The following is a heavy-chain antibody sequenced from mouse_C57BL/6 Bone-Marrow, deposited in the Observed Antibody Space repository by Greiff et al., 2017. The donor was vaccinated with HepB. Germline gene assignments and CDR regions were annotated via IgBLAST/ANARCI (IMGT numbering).Heavy chain of an antibody. V-gene: IGHV1-72*01. D-gene: IGHD1-1*01. CDR2: IDPNSGGT. J-gene: IGHJ2*01. CDR1: GYTFTSYW. CDR3: ARRDYYGSSYFDY. Sequence: QVQLQQPGAELVKPGASVQLSCKASGYTFTSYWMHWVKQRPGRGLEWIGRIDPNSGGTKYNEKFKSKATLTVDKPSSTAYMQLSSLTSEDSAVYYCARRDYYGSSYFDYWGQGTTRTVSS.